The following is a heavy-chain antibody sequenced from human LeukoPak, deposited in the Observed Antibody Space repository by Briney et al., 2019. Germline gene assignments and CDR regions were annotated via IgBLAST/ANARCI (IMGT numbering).Heavy chain of an antibody. CDR2: ISTYNGNT. D-gene: IGHD3-10*01. J-gene: IGHJ6*03. V-gene: IGHV1-18*01. CDR1: GYNFTNYA. Sequence: ASVKVSCKASGYNFTNYAITWVRQAPGQGLEWMGWISTYNGNTNYAQKLQGRVTMTTDTSTSTAYMELRSLRSDDTAVYHCARRESYYYYYMDVWGKGTTVTISS. CDR3: ARRESYYYYYMDV.